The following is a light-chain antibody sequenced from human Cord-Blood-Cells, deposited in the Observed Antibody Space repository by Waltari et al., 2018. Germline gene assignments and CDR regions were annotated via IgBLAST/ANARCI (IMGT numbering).Light chain of an antibody. CDR3: SSYTSSSTWV. CDR2: DVS. CDR1: SSDVGGYNY. V-gene: IGLV2-14*01. Sequence: QSARTQPASVSGSPGQSITISCTGTSSDVGGYNYVSWYQQHPGKAPNLMIYDVSKRPSGVSNRFSGSKSGNTASLTISGLQAEDEADYYCSSYTSSSTWVFGGGTKLTVL. J-gene: IGLJ3*02.